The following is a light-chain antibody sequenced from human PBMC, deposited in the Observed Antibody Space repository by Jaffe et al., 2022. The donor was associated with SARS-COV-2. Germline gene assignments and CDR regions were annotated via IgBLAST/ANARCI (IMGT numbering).Light chain of an antibody. CDR1: SLRTYY. CDR2: GRS. CDR3: NSRDSSGNHVM. J-gene: IGLJ3*02. Sequence: SSELTQDPAVSVALGQTVRITCQGDSLRTYYASWYQQKPGQAPILVIYGRSNRPSGIPDRFSGSKSGNTASLTITGAQAEDEADYYCNSRDSSGNHVMFGGGTKLTVL. V-gene: IGLV3-19*01.